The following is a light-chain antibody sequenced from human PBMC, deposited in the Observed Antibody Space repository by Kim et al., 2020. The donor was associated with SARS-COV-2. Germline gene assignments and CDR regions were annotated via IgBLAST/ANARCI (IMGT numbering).Light chain of an antibody. J-gene: IGKJ1*01. V-gene: IGKV1-5*03. CDR1: IKSW. Sequence: IKSWLAWYQQKPGKAPKLLIYKASIIKSGVPSSFSGSGSGTEFTLTISSLQPDDSATYYCQQYDSYPWTFGQGTKVDIK. CDR3: QQYDSYPWT. CDR2: KAS.